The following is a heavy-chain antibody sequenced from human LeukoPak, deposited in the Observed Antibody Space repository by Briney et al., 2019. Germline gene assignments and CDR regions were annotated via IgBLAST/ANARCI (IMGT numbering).Heavy chain of an antibody. CDR1: GFTFSSYW. J-gene: IGHJ5*02. CDR3: AKAGGWFGELLQTSADNWFDP. Sequence: PGGSLRLSCAASGFTFSSYWMHWVRQAPGKGLVWVSRINSDGSSTSYADSVKGRFTISRDNPKNTLYLQMNSLRAEDTAVYYCAKAGGWFGELLQTSADNWFDPWGQGTLVTVSS. D-gene: IGHD3-10*01. CDR2: INSDGSST. V-gene: IGHV3-74*01.